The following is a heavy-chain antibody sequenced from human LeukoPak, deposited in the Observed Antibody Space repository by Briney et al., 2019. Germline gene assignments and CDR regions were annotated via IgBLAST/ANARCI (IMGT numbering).Heavy chain of an antibody. Sequence: PSQTLSLTCTVSGGSISSGGYYWSWIRQPPGKGLEWIGYIYHSGSTYYNPSLKSRVTISVDRSKNQFSLKLSSVTAADTAVYYCALLGYSTSRFDPWSQGTLVIVSS. J-gene: IGHJ5*02. CDR2: IYHSGST. CDR1: GGSISSGGYY. CDR3: ALLGYSTSRFDP. D-gene: IGHD2/OR15-2a*01. V-gene: IGHV4-30-2*01.